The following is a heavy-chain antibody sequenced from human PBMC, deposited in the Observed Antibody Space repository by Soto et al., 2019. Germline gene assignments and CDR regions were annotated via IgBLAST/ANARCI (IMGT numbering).Heavy chain of an antibody. D-gene: IGHD5-18*01. J-gene: IGHJ4*02. Sequence: QVQLVQSGAEVKKPGASVKVSCKASGYTFTSYGISWVRQAPGQGLEWMGWINAYNGNTKYAQKLQXXVTMTTDTSTSTAYMELRSLRSDDTAVYYGARDQAMAQFDYWGQGTLVTVSS. CDR3: ARDQAMAQFDY. V-gene: IGHV1-18*01. CDR1: GYTFTSYG. CDR2: INAYNGNT.